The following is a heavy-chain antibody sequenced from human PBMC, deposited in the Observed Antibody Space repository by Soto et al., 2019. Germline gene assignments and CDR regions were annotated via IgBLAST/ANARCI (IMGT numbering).Heavy chain of an antibody. J-gene: IGHJ4*02. Sequence: PGGSLRLSCAASGFTFSSYAMHWVRQAPGKGLEWVALISYDGSDKDYADSVKGRFTISRDNSRNTLFLQMNSLRAEDTAVYYCARELERLFDYWGQGTLVTVSS. CDR2: ISYDGSDK. CDR1: GFTFSSYA. V-gene: IGHV3-30-3*01. D-gene: IGHD1-1*01. CDR3: ARELERLFDY.